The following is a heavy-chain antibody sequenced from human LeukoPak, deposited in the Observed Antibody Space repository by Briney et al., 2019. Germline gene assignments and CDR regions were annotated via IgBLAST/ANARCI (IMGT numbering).Heavy chain of an antibody. J-gene: IGHJ6*02. CDR3: ARGLVQYYYGSGSYYKDYYYGMDV. CDR2: IYYSGST. CDR1: GGSISSYY. V-gene: IGHV4-59*12. D-gene: IGHD3-10*01. Sequence: PSETLSLTCTVSGGSISSYYWSWIRQPPGKGLEWIGYIYYSGSTNYNPSLKSRVTISVDTSKNQFSLKLSSVTAADTAVYYCARGLVQYYYGSGSYYKDYYYGMDVWGQGTTVTVSS.